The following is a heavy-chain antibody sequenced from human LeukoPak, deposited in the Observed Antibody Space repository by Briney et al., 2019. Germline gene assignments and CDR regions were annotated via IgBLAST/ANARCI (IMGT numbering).Heavy chain of an antibody. CDR1: GGSFSGYY. V-gene: IGHV4-34*01. CDR2: INHSGST. J-gene: IGHJ5*02. D-gene: IGHD6-13*01. CDR3: ARDHSSSWYGYTTNWFDP. Sequence: SETLSLTCAVYGGSFSGYYWSWIRQPPGKGLEWIGEINHSGSTNYNPSLKSRVTMSVDTSENQFSLKLSSVTAADTAVYYCARDHSSSWYGYTTNWFDPWGQGTLVTVSS.